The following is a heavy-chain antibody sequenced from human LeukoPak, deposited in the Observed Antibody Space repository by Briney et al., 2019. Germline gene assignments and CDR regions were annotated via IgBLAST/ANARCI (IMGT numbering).Heavy chain of an antibody. CDR1: GFTLSSYA. CDR3: AKDTSSSWFFDY. V-gene: IGHV3-23*01. D-gene: IGHD6-13*01. Sequence: GGSLRLSCAASGFTLSSYAMSWVRQAPGKGLEWVSAISGSGGSTYYADSVKGRFTISRDNSKNTLYLQMNSLRAEDTAVYYCAKDTSSSWFFDYWGQGTLVTVSS. CDR2: ISGSGGST. J-gene: IGHJ4*02.